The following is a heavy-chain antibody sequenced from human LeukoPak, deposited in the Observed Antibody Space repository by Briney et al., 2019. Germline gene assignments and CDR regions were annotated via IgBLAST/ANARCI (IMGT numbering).Heavy chain of an antibody. J-gene: IGHJ5*02. Sequence: SETLSLTCTVSVGSFSSYYWSWFRRPQGRGLEWLGNIYYSGSTNYNPSLKSRVTISVDTSKNQFSLKLSSVTAADTAVYYCARVTAVAGTGWFDPWGQGTLVTVSS. V-gene: IGHV4-59*13. CDR1: VGSFSSYY. CDR2: IYYSGST. D-gene: IGHD6-19*01. CDR3: ARVTAVAGTGWFDP.